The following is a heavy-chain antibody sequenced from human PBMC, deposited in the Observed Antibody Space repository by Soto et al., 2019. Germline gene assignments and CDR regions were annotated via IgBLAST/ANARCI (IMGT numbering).Heavy chain of an antibody. V-gene: IGHV4-38-2*01. CDR2: IYHAGSV. J-gene: IGHJ6*02. CDR3: ARTFDYYGMDV. CDR1: GGSFSGYY. Sequence: ASETLSLTCAVYGGSFSGYYWAWIRQSPGKGLEWIGSIYHAGSVYYNPSLNSRVAVSLDTSKNHFSLKLTSVTAADTAVYYCARTFDYYGMDVWGQGTTVTVSS.